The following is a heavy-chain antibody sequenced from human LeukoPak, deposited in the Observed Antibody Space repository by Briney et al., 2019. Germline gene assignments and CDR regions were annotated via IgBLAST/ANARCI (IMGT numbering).Heavy chain of an antibody. D-gene: IGHD3-10*01. CDR2: ISGSGGST. J-gene: IGHJ4*02. V-gene: IGHV3-23*01. CDR1: GFTFSIYA. CDR3: AKDLRSTMVRGVMVDY. Sequence: GSLRLSFASSGFTFSIYAMSWVRQAPGQGLEWVSAISGSGGSTYYADSVKGRFTISRDNSNNTLYLQMNSLRAEDTAVYYCAKDLRSTMVRGVMVDYWGQGTLVTVSS.